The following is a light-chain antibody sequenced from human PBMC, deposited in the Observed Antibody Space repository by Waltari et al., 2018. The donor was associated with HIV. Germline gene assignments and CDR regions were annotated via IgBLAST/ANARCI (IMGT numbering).Light chain of an antibody. Sequence: QSALTQPPSASGSLGQSVTISCTGPSSDIGAYDSVSCFHHHPRGPPKPLFYEVTRRPSTVSDRFSAARSGSTAFLTVAGIKPDDEATYFCSAYGDSLRFLFAGGTNVTVL. CDR2: EVT. J-gene: IGLJ3*02. CDR1: SSDIGAYDS. V-gene: IGLV2-8*01. CDR3: SAYGDSLRFL.